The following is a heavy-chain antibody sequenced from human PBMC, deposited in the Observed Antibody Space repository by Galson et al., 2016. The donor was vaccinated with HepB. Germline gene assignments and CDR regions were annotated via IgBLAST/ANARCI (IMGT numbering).Heavy chain of an antibody. V-gene: IGHV1-18*01. Sequence: SVKVSCKVSGYTFTRYGISWVRRAPGQGLEWMGWISGFNDNRNYAQRLQGRVTMTTDTSQSTAYMELRSLRFDDTAVYYCARDLYCSDGSCSFGVDYHGMDVWGQGTTVTVSS. CDR2: ISGFNDNR. J-gene: IGHJ6*02. D-gene: IGHD2-15*01. CDR1: GYTFTRYG. CDR3: ARDLYCSDGSCSFGVDYHGMDV.